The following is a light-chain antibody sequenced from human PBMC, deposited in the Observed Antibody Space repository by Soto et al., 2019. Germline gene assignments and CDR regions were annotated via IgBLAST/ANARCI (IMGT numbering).Light chain of an antibody. CDR1: SSDVGGYNY. V-gene: IGLV2-14*01. J-gene: IGLJ1*01. Sequence: QSALTQPASVSGSPGQSITISCTGTSSDVGGYNYVSWYQQHPGKAPKPMIYEVSNRPSGVSSRFSGSKSGNTASLTISGLQAEDEADYYCSSYTSSSPYVFGTGTKLTVL. CDR2: EVS. CDR3: SSYTSSSPYV.